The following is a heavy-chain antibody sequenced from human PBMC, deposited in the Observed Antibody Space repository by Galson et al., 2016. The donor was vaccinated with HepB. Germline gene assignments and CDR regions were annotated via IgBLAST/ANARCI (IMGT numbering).Heavy chain of an antibody. J-gene: IGHJ4*02. CDR2: INSYSTYI. Sequence: SLRLSCAASGFSFSAYSINWVRQAPGRGLEWVSSINSYSTYIYYADSVKGRFTISRDNAKNSLYLQMSSLRAEDTAVYFCVGLYSGTYSANYWGQGTLVTVSS. V-gene: IGHV3-21*01. CDR3: VGLYSGTYSANY. CDR1: GFSFSAYS. D-gene: IGHD1-26*01.